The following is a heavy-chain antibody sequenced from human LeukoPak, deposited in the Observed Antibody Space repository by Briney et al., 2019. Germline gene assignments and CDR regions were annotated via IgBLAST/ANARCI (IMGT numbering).Heavy chain of an antibody. V-gene: IGHV3-48*03. J-gene: IGHJ4*02. CDR3: GRDRVGGRGYSLDY. Sequence: GGSLRLSCAASGFTFSYYDMNWVRQAPGKGLEWVSYISSSGSTIYYADSVKGRFTVSRDNAKNSLYLQMNNLRAEDTALYYCGRDRVGGRGYSLDYLGQGTLVTVSS. CDR1: GFTFSYYD. CDR2: ISSSGSTI. D-gene: IGHD5-18*01.